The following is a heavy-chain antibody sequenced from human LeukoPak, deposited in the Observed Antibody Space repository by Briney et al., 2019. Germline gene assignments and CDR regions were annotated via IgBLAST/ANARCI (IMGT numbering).Heavy chain of an antibody. V-gene: IGHV3-30-3*01. CDR2: ISYDGSNK. CDR1: GFTFSSYA. J-gene: IGHJ6*02. D-gene: IGHD3-10*01. Sequence: GGPLRLSCAASGFTFSSYAMHGVRQAPGKGLGGVAVISYDGSNKYYADSVKGRFTISRDNSKNTLYLQMNSLRAEDTAVYYCAREPMVRGAPGYYGMDVWGQGTTVTVSS. CDR3: AREPMVRGAPGYYGMDV.